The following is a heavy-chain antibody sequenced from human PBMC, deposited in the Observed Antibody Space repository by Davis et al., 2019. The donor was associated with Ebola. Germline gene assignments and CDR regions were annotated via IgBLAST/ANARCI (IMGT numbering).Heavy chain of an antibody. CDR2: ISAYNGNT. Sequence: AASVKVSCKASGYTFTSYGISWVRPAPGQGLEWMGWISAYNGNTNYAQKLQGRVTMTRDTSTRTVYMELSSLRSEDTAVYYCARGPSDYFDSGSYYQYYFDHWGQGTLVTVSS. J-gene: IGHJ4*02. CDR1: GYTFTSYG. V-gene: IGHV1-18*01. CDR3: ARGPSDYFDSGSYYQYYFDH. D-gene: IGHD3-10*01.